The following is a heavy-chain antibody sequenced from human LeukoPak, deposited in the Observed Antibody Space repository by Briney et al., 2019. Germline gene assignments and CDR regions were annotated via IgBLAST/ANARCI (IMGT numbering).Heavy chain of an antibody. J-gene: IGHJ3*02. CDR2: IYPGDSDT. V-gene: IGHV5-51*01. CDR1: GYSFTSYW. Sequence: GESLKISCKGSGYSFTSYWIGWVRQMPGKGLEWMGIIYPGDSDTRYSPSFQGQVTISADKSISTPYLQWSSLKASDTAMYYCARRVYDFWSGYYLASAASDAFDIWGQGTMVTVSS. CDR3: ARRVYDFWSGYYLASAASDAFDI. D-gene: IGHD3-3*01.